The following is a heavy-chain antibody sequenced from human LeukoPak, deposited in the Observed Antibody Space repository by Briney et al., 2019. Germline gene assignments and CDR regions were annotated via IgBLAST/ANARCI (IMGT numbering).Heavy chain of an antibody. D-gene: IGHD6-13*01. J-gene: IGHJ3*02. CDR2: ISAYNGNT. Sequence: ASVKVSCKASGYTFTSYGISWVRQAPGQGLEWMGWISAYNGNTNYAQKLQGRATMTTDTSTSTAYMELRSLRSDDTAVYYCAKDAQSWVYDAFDIWGQGTMVTVSS. CDR3: AKDAQSWVYDAFDI. CDR1: GYTFTSYG. V-gene: IGHV1-18*01.